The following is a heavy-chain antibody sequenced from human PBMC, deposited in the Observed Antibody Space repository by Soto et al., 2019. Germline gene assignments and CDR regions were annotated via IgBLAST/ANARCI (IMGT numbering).Heavy chain of an antibody. V-gene: IGHV4-39*01. CDR1: GGSISSSSYY. D-gene: IGHD4-17*01. Sequence: SETLSLTCTVSGGSISSSSYYWGWIRQPPGKGLEWIGSIYYSGSTYYNPSLKSRVTISVDTSKNQFSLKLSSVTAADTAVYYCARHGDSGYGDDSYYYYYMDVWGKGTTVTVSS. CDR3: ARHGDSGYGDDSYYYYYMDV. CDR2: IYYSGST. J-gene: IGHJ6*03.